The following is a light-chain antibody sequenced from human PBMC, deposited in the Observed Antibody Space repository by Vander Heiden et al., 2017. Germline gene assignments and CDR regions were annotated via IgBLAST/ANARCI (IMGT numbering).Light chain of an antibody. V-gene: IGKV1-5*03. CDR3: QQYKSYPYT. Sequence: DILITQSPSTLSASVGDRVTITCRASQSVNIWLAWYLQKPGKAPKVLINKASSLESGVPSRFRGSGSGTEFTLTISSLQPDDFATYYCQQYKSYPYTFGQGTKLEIK. CDR1: QSVNIW. CDR2: KAS. J-gene: IGKJ2*01.